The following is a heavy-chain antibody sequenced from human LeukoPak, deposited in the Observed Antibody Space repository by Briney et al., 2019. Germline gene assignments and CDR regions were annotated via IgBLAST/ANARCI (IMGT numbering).Heavy chain of an antibody. CDR3: AKPTQEFYFFDD. CDR1: GFSFSHFA. J-gene: IGHJ4*02. CDR2: VWSDGSNE. D-gene: IGHD2/OR15-2a*01. V-gene: IGHV3-33*06. Sequence: GGSLRLSCAASGFSFSHFAMHRVRQAPGKGLEWVAVVWSDGSNEYFADSVKGRFSISRDNSRNTVYLHMSGLRVEDTAVYYCAKPTQEFYFFDDWGQGTLVTVS.